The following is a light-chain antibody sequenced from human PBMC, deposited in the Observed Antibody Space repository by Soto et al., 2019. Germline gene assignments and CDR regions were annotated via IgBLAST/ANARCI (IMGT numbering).Light chain of an antibody. CDR2: SND. Sequence: QSVLTQPPSASGTPGQRVTISCSGSSSNIGSNSVNWYQQLPGTAPKLLIYSNDRRPSGVPDRFSGSKSGTSASLAISGLQSDDEFDYYCAAWDDSLNGYVLGTGTKVTVL. CDR3: AAWDDSLNGYV. V-gene: IGLV1-44*01. J-gene: IGLJ1*01. CDR1: SSNIGSNS.